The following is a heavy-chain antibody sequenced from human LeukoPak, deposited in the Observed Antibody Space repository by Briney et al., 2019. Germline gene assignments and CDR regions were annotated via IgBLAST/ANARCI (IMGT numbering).Heavy chain of an antibody. Sequence: GGSLRLSCAASGFTFSSYAMSWVRQAPGKGLEWVSAVSGSGGSTYYADSVKGRFTISRDNSKNTLYLQMNSLRAGDTAVYYCAKQTTFPGSYHLANFDYWGQGTLVTVSS. D-gene: IGHD3-10*01. CDR3: AKQTTFPGSYHLANFDY. CDR2: VSGSGGST. CDR1: GFTFSSYA. V-gene: IGHV3-23*01. J-gene: IGHJ4*02.